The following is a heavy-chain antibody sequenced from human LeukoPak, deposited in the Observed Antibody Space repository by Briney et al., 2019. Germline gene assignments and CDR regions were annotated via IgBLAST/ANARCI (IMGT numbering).Heavy chain of an antibody. V-gene: IGHV3-23*01. J-gene: IGHJ4*02. CDR2: TSGRGGGT. Sequence: PGGSRRLPWPVLGFTFKNNGRSGVGQAQGKGREGVAGTSGRGGGTNYADSVKGRFTISRDNFKNTLYLQMNSLRAEDTAVYFCAKRGVVIRVILVGFHKEAYYFDSWGQGALVTVSS. D-gene: IGHD3-22*01. CDR1: GFTFKNNG. CDR3: AKRGVVIRVILVGFHKEAYYFDS.